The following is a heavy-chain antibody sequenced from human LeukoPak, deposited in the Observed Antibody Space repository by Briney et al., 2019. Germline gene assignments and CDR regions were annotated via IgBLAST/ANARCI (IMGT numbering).Heavy chain of an antibody. Sequence: PSQTLSLTCTVSGGSISSGGYYWSWIRQPPGKGLEWIGEINHSGSTNYNPSLKSRVTISVDTSKNQFSLKLSSVTAADTAVYYCARGSVSSGSPCDYWGQGTLVTVSS. J-gene: IGHJ4*02. V-gene: IGHV4-30-2*01. CDR1: GGSISSGGYY. CDR3: ARGSVSSGSPCDY. D-gene: IGHD3-10*01. CDR2: INHSGST.